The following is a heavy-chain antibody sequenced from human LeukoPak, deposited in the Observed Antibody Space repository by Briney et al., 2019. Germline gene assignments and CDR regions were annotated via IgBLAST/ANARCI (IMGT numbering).Heavy chain of an antibody. CDR3: AANSADYNTLGSSYKV. Sequence: PGGSLRLSCAASGFTFSSYAMSWVRQSPGKGLEWIGSISYSGTTYYNPSLKSRVTISVDTSKNQFSLKLNSVTAADTAVFYCAANSADYNTLGSSYKVWGQGTLVTVSS. V-gene: IGHV4-39*01. CDR1: GFTFSSYA. CDR2: ISYSGTT. J-gene: IGHJ4*02. D-gene: IGHD3-10*01.